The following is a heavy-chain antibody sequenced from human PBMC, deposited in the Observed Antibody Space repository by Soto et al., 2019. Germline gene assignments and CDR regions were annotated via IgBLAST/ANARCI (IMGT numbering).Heavy chain of an antibody. Sequence: GGSLRLSCAASGFTFSSYAMSWVRQAPGKGLEWVSAISGSGGSTYYADSVKGRFTISRDNSKNTLYLQMNSLRAEDTAVYYCAFGYSSSRYLNYYYYMDVWGKGTTVTVSS. CDR3: AFGYSSSRYLNYYYYMDV. V-gene: IGHV3-23*01. D-gene: IGHD6-13*01. CDR2: ISGSGGST. J-gene: IGHJ6*03. CDR1: GFTFSSYA.